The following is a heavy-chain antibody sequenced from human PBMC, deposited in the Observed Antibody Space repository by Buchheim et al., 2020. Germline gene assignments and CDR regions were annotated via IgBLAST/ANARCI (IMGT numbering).Heavy chain of an antibody. CDR3: ASELIVGGDYGDDTIDY. J-gene: IGHJ4*02. CDR1: GFTFSSYS. CDR2: ISSSSSYI. V-gene: IGHV3-21*01. D-gene: IGHD4-17*01. Sequence: EVQLVESGGGLVKPGGPLRLSCAASGFTFSSYSMNWVRQAPGKGLEWVSSISSSSSYIYYADSVKGRFTISSDNAKNSLYLQMNSLRAEDTAVYYCASELIVGGDYGDDTIDYWGQGTL.